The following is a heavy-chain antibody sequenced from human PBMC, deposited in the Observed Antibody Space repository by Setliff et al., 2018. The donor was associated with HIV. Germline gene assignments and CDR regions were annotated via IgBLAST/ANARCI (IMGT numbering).Heavy chain of an antibody. J-gene: IGHJ4*02. CDR3: ARSLCYYDSCGYYYNY. Sequence: PGGSLRLSCTASGFVFSDSYMTWIRQAPGKGLEWVAVISYDGINKYYADSVKGRFTISRDNSKNTLYLQMNSLRAEDTAVYYCARSLCYYDSCGYYYNYWGQGTLVTVSS. CDR1: GFVFSDSY. D-gene: IGHD3-22*01. V-gene: IGHV3-30*04. CDR2: ISYDGINK.